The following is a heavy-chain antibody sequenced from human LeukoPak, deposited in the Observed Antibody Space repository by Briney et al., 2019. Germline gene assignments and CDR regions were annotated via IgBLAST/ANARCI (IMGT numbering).Heavy chain of an antibody. Sequence: PGGSLRLSCAASGFTVSSNYMSWVRQAPGKGLEWVSVIYSGGSTYYADSVKGRFTISRDNSKNTLYLQMNSLRAEDTAVYYCARISPDYAFDIRGQGTMVTVSS. V-gene: IGHV3-53*01. CDR2: IYSGGST. CDR1: GFTVSSNY. J-gene: IGHJ3*02. D-gene: IGHD3-16*01. CDR3: ARISPDYAFDI.